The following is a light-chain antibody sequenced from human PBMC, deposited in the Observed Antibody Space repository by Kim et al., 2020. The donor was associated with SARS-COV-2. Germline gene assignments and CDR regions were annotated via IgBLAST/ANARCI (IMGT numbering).Light chain of an antibody. Sequence: QTVVTQEPSFSVSPGGTVTLTCGLSSGSVPKSYYPSWYQQTPGQAPRTLMYSTNIRSSGVPDRFSGSILGNKAALTITGAQADDESVYYCVLYMGYGILVFGGGTQLTVL. CDR1: SGSVPKSYY. V-gene: IGLV8-61*01. J-gene: IGLJ3*02. CDR2: STN. CDR3: VLYMGYGILV.